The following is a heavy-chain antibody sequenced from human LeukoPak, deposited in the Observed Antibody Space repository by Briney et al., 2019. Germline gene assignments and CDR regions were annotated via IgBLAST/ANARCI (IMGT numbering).Heavy chain of an antibody. J-gene: IGHJ4*02. CDR3: AKDVASQFDSSGYQSE. CDR1: RFTFRHFG. V-gene: IGHV3-30*02. CDR2: IRYDGVIT. D-gene: IGHD6-19*01. Sequence: PGGSLRLSCEASRFTFRHFGMHSVREAPGKGLEGVAFIRYDGVITHYADSVKGRFTISRDNSQNRLFLQMNSLRAEDTAVYYCAKDVASQFDSSGYQSEWGQGALVTVSS.